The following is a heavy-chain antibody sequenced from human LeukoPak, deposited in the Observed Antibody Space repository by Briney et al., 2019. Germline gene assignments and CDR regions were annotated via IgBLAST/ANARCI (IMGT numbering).Heavy chain of an antibody. CDR3: AKVTTDCSSTSCFLPYAFDF. V-gene: IGHV3-23*01. CDR2: ISASVSGT. Sequence: GGSLRLSCGASGFTFNISAINWVRQAPGKGLEWASSISASVSGTFYADSVKGRFAISRDNSRNMVFLLMNTLRAEDTAIYYCAKVTTDCSSTSCFLPYAFDFWGQGTMVAVSS. J-gene: IGHJ3*01. D-gene: IGHD2-2*01. CDR1: GFTFNISA.